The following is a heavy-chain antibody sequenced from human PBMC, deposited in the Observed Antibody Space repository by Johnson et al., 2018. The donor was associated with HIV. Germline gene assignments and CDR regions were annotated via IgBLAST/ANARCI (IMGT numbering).Heavy chain of an antibody. CDR3: ARDIFYTDTAFDI. J-gene: IGHJ3*02. CDR1: GFTVSSNY. CDR2: INSDGGST. Sequence: VQLVESGGGLIQPGGSLRLSCAASGFTVSSNYMSWVRQAPGKGLVWVSRINSDGGSTAYADSVKGRFTISRENTKDTLSLQMNSLRAEDTGVYYCARDIFYTDTAFDIWGQGTMVTVSS. V-gene: IGHV3-53*01.